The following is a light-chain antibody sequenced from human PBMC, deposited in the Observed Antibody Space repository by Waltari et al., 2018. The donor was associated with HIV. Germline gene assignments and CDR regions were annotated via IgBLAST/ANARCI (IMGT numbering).Light chain of an antibody. V-gene: IGLV2-23*01. CDR2: EGS. J-gene: IGLJ2*01. CDR3: CSYAGSFVV. CDR1: SSDVGIYNL. Sequence: QSALTQPASVSGSPGQSITISCPGTSSDVGIYNLVSWYQQNPGKAPKLMIYEGSKRPSGVSNRFSGSKSGSTASLTISGLQAEDEAHYYCCSYAGSFVVFGGGTKLTVL.